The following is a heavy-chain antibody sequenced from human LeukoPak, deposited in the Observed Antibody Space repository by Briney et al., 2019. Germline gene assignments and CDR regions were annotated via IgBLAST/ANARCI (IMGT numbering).Heavy chain of an antibody. V-gene: IGHV3-21*01. CDR3: ATKGGDY. J-gene: IGHJ4*02. CDR2: ISSSSDYI. Sequence: PGGSLRLSCAASGFTFNNYIMNWVRQAPGKGLEWVSSISSSSDYIYYADSVKGRFTISRDNAKNSLYLQMNSLRVEDTAVYYCATKGGDYWGQGTLVTVSS. D-gene: IGHD3-16*01. CDR1: GFTFNNYI.